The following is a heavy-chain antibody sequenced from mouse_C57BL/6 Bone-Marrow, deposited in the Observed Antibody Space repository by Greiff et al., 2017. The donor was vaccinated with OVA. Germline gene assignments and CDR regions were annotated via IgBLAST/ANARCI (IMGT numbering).Heavy chain of an antibody. CDR2: IYPGDGDT. V-gene: IGHV1-80*01. J-gene: IGHJ4*01. CDR3: AREMEPTMVTTGYAMDY. CDR1: GYAFSSYW. D-gene: IGHD2-9*01. Sequence: VQLQQSGAELVKPGASVKISCKASGYAFSSYWMNWVKQRPGKGLEWIGQIYPGDGDTNYNGKFKGKATLTADKSSSTAYMQLSSLTSEDSAVYFCAREMEPTMVTTGYAMDYWGQGTSVTVSS.